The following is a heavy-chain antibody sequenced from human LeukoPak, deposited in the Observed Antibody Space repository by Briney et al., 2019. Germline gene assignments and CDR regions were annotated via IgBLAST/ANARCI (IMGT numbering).Heavy chain of an antibody. V-gene: IGHV1-69*13. J-gene: IGHJ6*04. D-gene: IGHD6-19*01. CDR3: AGAVAGNYYYYGMDV. CDR1: GGTFSSYA. Sequence: AASVKVSCKASGGTFSSYAISWVRQAPGQGLEWMGGIIPIFGTANYAQKFQGRVTITADESTSTAYMELSSLRSEDTAEYYCAGAVAGNYYYYGMDVWGKGTTVTVSS. CDR2: IIPIFGTA.